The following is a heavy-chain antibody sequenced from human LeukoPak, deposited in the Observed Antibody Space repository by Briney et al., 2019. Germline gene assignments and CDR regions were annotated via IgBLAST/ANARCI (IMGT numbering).Heavy chain of an antibody. CDR3: ARDGSGSYLPFDI. CDR1: GGSISSDGYS. J-gene: IGHJ3*02. D-gene: IGHD3-10*01. CDR2: IYHSGST. V-gene: IGHV4-30-2*01. Sequence: SQTLSLTCAVSGGSISSDGYSWSWIRQPPGKGLEWIGYIYHSGSTYYNPSLKSRVTISVGRSKNQFSLKLSSVTAADTAVYYCARDGSGSYLPFDIWGQGTMVTVSS.